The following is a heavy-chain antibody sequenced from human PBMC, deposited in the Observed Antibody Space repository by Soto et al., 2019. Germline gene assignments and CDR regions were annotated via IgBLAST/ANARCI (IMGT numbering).Heavy chain of an antibody. CDR2: VRGDGSSP. D-gene: IGHD2-15*01. J-gene: IGHJ4*02. Sequence: PGGSLRLSCAASGFTFSAYWMHWVRQAPGKGLLWVSRVRGDGSSPTYADSVKGRFTISRDNAKNTLSLQMNSLGAEDTAVYYCASSHCSDDGCPDRLAYWGQGPLVTVSS. CDR3: ASSHCSDDGCPDRLAY. CDR1: GFTFSAYW. V-gene: IGHV3-74*01.